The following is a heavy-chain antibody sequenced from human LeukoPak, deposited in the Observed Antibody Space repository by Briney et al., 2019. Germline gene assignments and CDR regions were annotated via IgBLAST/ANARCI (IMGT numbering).Heavy chain of an antibody. CDR2: ISSSSSYI. J-gene: IGHJ4*02. CDR3: ARDGGIAVAAPYYFDY. CDR1: GFTFSSYS. V-gene: IGHV3-21*01. D-gene: IGHD6-19*01. Sequence: GGSLRLSCAASGFTFSSYSMNWVRQAPGKGLEWVSSISSSSSYIYYADSVKGRFTISRDNPKNSLYLQMNSLRAEDTPVYYCARDGGIAVAAPYYFDYWGQGTLVTVSS.